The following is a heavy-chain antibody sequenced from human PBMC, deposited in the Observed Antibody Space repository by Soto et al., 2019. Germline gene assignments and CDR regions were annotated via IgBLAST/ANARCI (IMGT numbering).Heavy chain of an antibody. CDR3: SYYYGSGSYPFEY. CDR2: IIPILGIA. D-gene: IGHD3-10*01. J-gene: IGHJ4*02. CDR1: GGTFSSYT. V-gene: IGHV1-69*02. Sequence: QVQLVQSGAEVKKPGSSVKVSCKASGGTFSSYTISWVRQAPGQGLEWMGRIIPILGIANYAQKFQGRVTITADKSTSTAYMELSSLRSEDTAVYYCSYYYGSGSYPFEYWGQGTLVTVSS.